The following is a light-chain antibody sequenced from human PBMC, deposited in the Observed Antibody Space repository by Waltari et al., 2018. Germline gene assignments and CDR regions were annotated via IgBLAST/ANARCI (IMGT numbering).Light chain of an antibody. V-gene: IGKV3-11*01. CDR1: QSVSSY. CDR2: DAS. J-gene: IGKJ1*01. CDR3: QQRSNWWT. Sequence: EIVLTQSPATLSLSPGERATLSCRASQSVSSYLAWYQQKPGQAPRHLIYDASNRATGIPARFSGSGAGTDFTLTISSLEPEDFAVYYCQQRSNWWTFGQGTKVEIK.